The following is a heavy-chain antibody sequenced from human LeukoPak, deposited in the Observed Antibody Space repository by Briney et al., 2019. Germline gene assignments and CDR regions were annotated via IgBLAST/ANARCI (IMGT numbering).Heavy chain of an antibody. CDR1: GFTFSSYG. CDR3: ARDAPRAAFDI. CDR2: IWYDGSNK. V-gene: IGHV3-33*01. Sequence: GGSLGLSCAASGFTFSSYGMHWVRQAPGKGLEWVAVIWYDGSNKYYADSVKGRFTISRDNSKNTLYLQMNSLRAVDTAVYYCARDAPRAAFDIWGQGTMVTVSS. J-gene: IGHJ3*02.